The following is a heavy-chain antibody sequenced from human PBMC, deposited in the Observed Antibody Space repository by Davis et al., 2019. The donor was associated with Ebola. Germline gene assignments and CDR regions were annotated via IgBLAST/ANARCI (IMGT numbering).Heavy chain of an antibody. Sequence: SETLSLTCTVSGGSISSYYWNWIRQPPGKGLEWIGEINHSGSTNYNPSLKSRVTISVDTSKNQFSLKLSSVTAADTAVYYCARQGSLWFRDEWFDPWGQGTLVTVSS. D-gene: IGHD3-10*01. V-gene: IGHV4-34*01. J-gene: IGHJ5*02. CDR3: ARQGSLWFRDEWFDP. CDR1: GGSISSYY. CDR2: INHSGST.